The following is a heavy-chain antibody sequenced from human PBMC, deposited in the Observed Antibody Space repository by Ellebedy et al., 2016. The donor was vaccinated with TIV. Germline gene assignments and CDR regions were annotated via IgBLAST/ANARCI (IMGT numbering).Heavy chain of an antibody. D-gene: IGHD3-3*01. CDR2: ISRDGAST. J-gene: IGHJ4*02. CDR3: TRGFGYFDY. Sequence: PGGSLRLSCAASGFTFTSYAVHWVRQAPGKGLEWVSLISRDGASTYYADSLKGRFTVSRDNSKNSLHLHINSLRVEDTALYYCTRGFGYFDYWGQGTLVTVSS. CDR1: GFTFTSYA. V-gene: IGHV3-43*02.